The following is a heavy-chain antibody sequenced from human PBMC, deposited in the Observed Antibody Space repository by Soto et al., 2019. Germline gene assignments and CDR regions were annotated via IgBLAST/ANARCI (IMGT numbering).Heavy chain of an antibody. CDR1: GFTFSDYY. CDR2: ISSSGSTI. V-gene: IGHV3-11*01. D-gene: IGHD3-3*01. CDR3: ARASYYDFWSGPMVPN. J-gene: IGHJ4*02. Sequence: GGSLRLSCAASGFTFSDYYMSWIRQAPGKGLEWVSYISSSGSTIYYADSVKGRFTISRDNAKNSLYLQMNSLRAEDTAVYYCARASYYDFWSGPMVPNWGQGTLVTVSS.